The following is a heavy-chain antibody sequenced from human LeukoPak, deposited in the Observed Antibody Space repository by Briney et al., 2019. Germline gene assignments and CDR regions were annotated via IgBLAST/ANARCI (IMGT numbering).Heavy chain of an antibody. J-gene: IGHJ4*02. V-gene: IGHV1-2*02. CDR1: GYTFTGYY. D-gene: IGHD1-26*01. CDR2: INPNSGGT. Sequence: ASVKVSCKASGYTFTGYYMHWVRQAPGQGLEWMGWINPNSGGTNYAQKFQGRVTMTRDTSISTAYMELSRLRSDDTAVYYCARDSSKGSVGADYWGQGTLVTVFS. CDR3: ARDSSKGSVGADY.